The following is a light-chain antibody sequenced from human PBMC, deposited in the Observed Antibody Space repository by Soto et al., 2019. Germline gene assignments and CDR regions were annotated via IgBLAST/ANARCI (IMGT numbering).Light chain of an antibody. J-gene: IGLJ3*02. CDR3: GTWDSSAEKV. CDR1: SSNIGNNY. V-gene: IGLV1-51*01. Sequence: QSALTQPPSVSAAPGQKVTISCSGSSSNIGNNYVSWYQQLPGTAPKLLIYDKNKRPSGIPDRFSGSKSGTSATLGITGLQTGDEADYYCGTWDSSAEKVFGGGTKVTVL. CDR2: DKN.